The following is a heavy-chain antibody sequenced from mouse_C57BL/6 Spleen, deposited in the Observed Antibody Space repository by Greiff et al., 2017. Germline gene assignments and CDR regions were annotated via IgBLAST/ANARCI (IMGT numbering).Heavy chain of an antibody. CDR3: ARHGGLITTYYFDY. J-gene: IGHJ2*01. CDR2: ISSGGSYT. D-gene: IGHD2-4*01. V-gene: IGHV5-6*01. Sequence: EVQLVESGGDLVKPGGSLKLSCAASGFTFSSYGMSWVRQTPDKRLEWVATISSGGSYTYYPDSVKGRFTISRDNAKNTLYLQMSSLKSEDTAMYYCARHGGLITTYYFDYWGQGTTLTVSS. CDR1: GFTFSSYG.